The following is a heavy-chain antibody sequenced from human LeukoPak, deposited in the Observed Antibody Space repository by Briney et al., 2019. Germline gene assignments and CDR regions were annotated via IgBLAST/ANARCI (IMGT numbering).Heavy chain of an antibody. CDR1: GFTFNNYA. J-gene: IGHJ4*02. D-gene: IGHD3-22*01. CDR2: ISGSGDRT. V-gene: IGHV3-23*01. Sequence: GGSLRLSCAASGFTFNNYAMSWVRQAPGKGLEWVSSISGSGDRTYYADSVKGRLTISRDNSRNTLYLQMNSLRAEDTALYYCAKHDGEFYYDKFHFDYWGQGTLVTVSS. CDR3: AKHDGEFYYDKFHFDY.